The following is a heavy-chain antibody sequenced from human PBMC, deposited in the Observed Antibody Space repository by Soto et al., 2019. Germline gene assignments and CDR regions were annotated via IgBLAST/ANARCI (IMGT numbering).Heavy chain of an antibody. V-gene: IGHV3-74*01. Sequence: EVQLAESGGGLVQPGGSLRLSCAASGFTSSNYWMHWVRQAPGKGLVWVSRIKSDGSSSSYADSVKGRFTISRDNAKNTLDLQMHGLRAEDMAVYYCARSVRSGSFPYYYYAMDVWGQGTTVTVSS. J-gene: IGHJ6*02. CDR2: IKSDGSSS. D-gene: IGHD3-10*01. CDR1: GFTSSNYW. CDR3: ARSVRSGSFPYYYYAMDV.